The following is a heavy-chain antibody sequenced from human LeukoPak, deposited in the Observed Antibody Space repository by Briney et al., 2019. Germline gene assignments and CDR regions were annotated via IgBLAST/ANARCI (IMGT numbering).Heavy chain of an antibody. J-gene: IGHJ4*02. D-gene: IGHD1-14*01. Sequence: PSETLSLTCTVSGGSISSSAYHWGWIRQPPGKGLEWIGSIHIGGSTYYNPSFKSRVTISVDTSKNQFSLKLRSVTAADTAVYYCARGPYKYEYWGQGILVTVSS. CDR2: IHIGGST. V-gene: IGHV4-39*07. CDR3: ARGPYKYEY. CDR1: GGSISSSAYH.